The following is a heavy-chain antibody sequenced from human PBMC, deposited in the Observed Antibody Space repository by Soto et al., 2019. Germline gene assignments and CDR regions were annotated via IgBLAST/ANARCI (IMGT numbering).Heavy chain of an antibody. J-gene: IGHJ5*02. Sequence: GGSLRLSCAASGFTVSSNYMSWVRQAPGKGLEWVSVIYSGGSTYYADSVKGRFTISRDNSKNTLYLQMNSLRAEDTAVYYCARVRDDFWSGYYMDPWGQGTLVTVSS. CDR1: GFTVSSNY. CDR3: ARVRDDFWSGYYMDP. D-gene: IGHD3-3*01. V-gene: IGHV3-66*01. CDR2: IYSGGST.